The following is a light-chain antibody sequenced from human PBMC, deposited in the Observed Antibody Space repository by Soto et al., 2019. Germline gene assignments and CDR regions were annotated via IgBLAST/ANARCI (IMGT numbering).Light chain of an antibody. Sequence: QTVVTQEPSFSVSPGGTVTLTCGLSSGSVSTNYYPSWYQQTPGQAPRTLMHSSNTRSSGVPDRFSGSILGNKAALTITGAQAEDEADYYCALYLGRGIWVFGGGTKLTVL. V-gene: IGLV8-61*01. J-gene: IGLJ3*02. CDR3: ALYLGRGIWV. CDR2: SSN. CDR1: SGSVSTNYY.